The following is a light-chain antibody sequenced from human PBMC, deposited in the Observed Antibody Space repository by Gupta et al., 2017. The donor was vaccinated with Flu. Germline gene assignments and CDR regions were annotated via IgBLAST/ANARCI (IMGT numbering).Light chain of an antibody. CDR3: QRYHRLLT. CDR2: KAS. Sequence: VGDSATITCRASQSISSWLAWYQQKPRKAPHLLIHKASSLESGSPSRSGGGGSVTVFTVTIRSVEPDVFATYYWQRYHRLLTFGGGTKVEIK. V-gene: IGKV1-5*03. J-gene: IGKJ4*01. CDR1: QSISSW.